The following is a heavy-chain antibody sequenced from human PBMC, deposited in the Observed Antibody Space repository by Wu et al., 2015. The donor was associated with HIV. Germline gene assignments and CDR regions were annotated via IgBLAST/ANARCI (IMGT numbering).Heavy chain of an antibody. CDR3: ATTGATVVVMDALDM. Sequence: QVQLVQFGAEVKKPGSSVKITCKASGDGFTSYAVSWVRQAPGQGLEWMGGINPLFGTTKHTQKFQDRLTITTDELRTTAYMDLTSLRLEDTAVYYCATTGATVVVMDALDMWGQGDNGHRLF. V-gene: IGHV1-69*05. CDR1: GDGFTSYA. J-gene: IGHJ3*02. D-gene: IGHD3-3*01. CDR2: INPLFGTT.